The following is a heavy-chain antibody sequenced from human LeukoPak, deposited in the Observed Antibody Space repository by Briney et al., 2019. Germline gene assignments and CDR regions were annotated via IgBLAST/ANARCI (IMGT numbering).Heavy chain of an antibody. D-gene: IGHD1-26*01. CDR1: GGSFSGYY. V-gene: IGHV4-34*01. CDR2: INHSGST. CDR3: ARSSPYSGSYYWFDP. J-gene: IGHJ5*02. Sequence: SETLSLTCAVYGGSFSGYYWSWIRQPPGKGLEWIGEINHSGSTNYNPSLKSRVTISVDTSKNQFSLKLSSVTAADTAVYYCARSSPYSGSYYWFDPWGQGTLVTDSS.